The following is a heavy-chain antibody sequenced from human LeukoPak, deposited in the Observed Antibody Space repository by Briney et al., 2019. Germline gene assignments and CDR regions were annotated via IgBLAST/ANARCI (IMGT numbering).Heavy chain of an antibody. Sequence: GGSLRLSCAASGFTFSNYWMHWVRQAPGKGLVWVSRINSDGINTSYADSVKGRFTISRDNSKNTLYLQMNSLRAEDTAVYYCAKAPYYYGSGSYDPWGQGTLVTVSS. D-gene: IGHD3-10*01. J-gene: IGHJ5*02. CDR2: INSDGINT. V-gene: IGHV3-74*01. CDR3: AKAPYYYGSGSYDP. CDR1: GFTFSNYW.